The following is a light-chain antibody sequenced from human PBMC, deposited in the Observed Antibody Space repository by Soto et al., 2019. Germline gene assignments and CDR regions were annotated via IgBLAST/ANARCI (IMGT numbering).Light chain of an antibody. CDR3: LQDYGYPCT. CDR1: HGIRDD. V-gene: IGKV1-6*02. CDR2: AAS. J-gene: IGKJ1*01. Sequence: IQMTQSPSSLSASVGDRVTILCRASHGIRDDLGWYQQKPGKAPKLLIYAASILQSGVPLRFSGSGSGTNFTLSITSLQPEDSATYYCLQDYGYPCTFGQGTKVEVK.